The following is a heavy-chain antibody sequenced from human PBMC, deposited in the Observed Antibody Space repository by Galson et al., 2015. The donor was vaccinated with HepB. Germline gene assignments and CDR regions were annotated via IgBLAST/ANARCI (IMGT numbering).Heavy chain of an antibody. CDR3: AKDDSGYDFVDYYYMDV. V-gene: IGHV3-30*02. Sequence: SLRLSCAASGFTFSSYGMHWVRQAPGKGLEWVAFIRYDGSNKYYADSVKGRFTISRDNSKNTLYLQMNSLRAEDTAVYYCAKDDSGYDFVDYYYMDVWGKGTTVTVSS. CDR1: GFTFSSYG. D-gene: IGHD5-12*01. J-gene: IGHJ6*03. CDR2: IRYDGSNK.